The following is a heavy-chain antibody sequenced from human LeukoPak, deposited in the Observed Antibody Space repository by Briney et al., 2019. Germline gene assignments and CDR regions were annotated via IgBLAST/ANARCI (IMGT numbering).Heavy chain of an antibody. CDR3: AKDNRRYSCDY. V-gene: IGHV3-30*18. CDR1: GFTFSSYG. J-gene: IGHJ4*02. Sequence: PGRSLRLSCAASGFTFSSYGMHWVRQAPGKGLEWVAVISDNGSNKYYADSVKGRFTISRDSSKNTMYLQVNSLRVEDTAVYYCAKDNRRYSCDYWGQGTLVTVSS. D-gene: IGHD5-18*01. CDR2: ISDNGSNK.